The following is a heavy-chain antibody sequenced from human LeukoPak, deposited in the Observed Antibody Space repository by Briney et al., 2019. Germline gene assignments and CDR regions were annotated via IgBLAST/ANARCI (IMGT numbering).Heavy chain of an antibody. V-gene: IGHV4-34*01. CDR1: GGSFSGYS. J-gene: IGHJ4*02. Sequence: SQTLSVTSAVYGGSFSGYSWSWVRQPPGKGQEWIGEIDQSGSTNYNPSLKSRVTITIDTSKNQFSLKLNSVTAADTAVYYCAINDGSGSYYKSDYWGQGTLVTVSS. CDR2: IDQSGST. D-gene: IGHD3-10*01. CDR3: AINDGSGSYYKSDY.